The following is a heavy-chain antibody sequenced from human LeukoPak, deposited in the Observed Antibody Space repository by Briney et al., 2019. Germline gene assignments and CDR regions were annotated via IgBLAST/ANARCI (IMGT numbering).Heavy chain of an antibody. CDR3: ARDFIVVPAADDAFDI. Sequence: PSETLSLTCTVSGGSISGYYWSWIRQPAGKGLEWIGRIYTSGSTNYNPSLKSRVTMSVDTSKNQFSLKLSSVTAADTAVYYCARDFIVVPAADDAFDIWGQGTMVTVSS. V-gene: IGHV4-4*07. J-gene: IGHJ3*02. CDR2: IYTSGST. CDR1: GGSISGYY. D-gene: IGHD2-2*01.